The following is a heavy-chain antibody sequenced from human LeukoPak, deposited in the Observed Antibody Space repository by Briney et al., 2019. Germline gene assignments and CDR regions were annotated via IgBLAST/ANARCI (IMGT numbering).Heavy chain of an antibody. D-gene: IGHD2/OR15-2a*01. CDR2: IHADGGRT. V-gene: IGHV3-43*02. CDR3: STWAFYHGLDV. J-gene: IGHJ6*02. CDR1: GFAFADYA. Sequence: GGSLRLSCAASGFAFADYAMHWVRQIPGKGLECVAHIHADGGRTFYADSVKGRFTVSRDNGKNSLFLQMDSLASDDTALYYCSTWAFYHGLDVWGQGATVIVSS.